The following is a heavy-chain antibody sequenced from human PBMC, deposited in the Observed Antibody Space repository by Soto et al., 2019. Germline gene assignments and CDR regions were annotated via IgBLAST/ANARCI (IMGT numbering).Heavy chain of an antibody. CDR1: GGSFGSSVYY. J-gene: IGHJ6*02. CDR3: ARELYSSGHKYYYYYGMDV. Sequence: SETLSLTCAVSGGSFGSSVYYWGWIRQAPGKGLEWIGSINYSGTTYYNPSLKSRVTISVDTSKNHFSLKLSSVTAADTAVYYCARELYSSGHKYYYYYGMDVWGQGTTVTVSS. CDR2: INYSGTT. V-gene: IGHV4-39*02. D-gene: IGHD6-19*01.